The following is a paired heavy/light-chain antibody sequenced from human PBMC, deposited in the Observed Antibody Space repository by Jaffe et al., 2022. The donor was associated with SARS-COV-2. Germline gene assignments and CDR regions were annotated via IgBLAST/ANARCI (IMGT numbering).Light chain of an antibody. Sequence: QTVVTQEPSFSVSPGGTITLTCALNSGSVSSKYYPSWYQQTPGQAPRMLIYATDSRSSGVSDRFSGSILGNKAALTITGAQEDDECDYYCALYMGNGIWVFGTGTKLTVL. CDR2: ATD. J-gene: IGLJ1*01. CDR1: SGSVSSKYY. V-gene: IGLV8-61*01. CDR3: ALYMGNGIWV.
Heavy chain of an antibody. CDR2: IAYDGIKK. CDR1: GFTFTKCS. J-gene: IGHJ6*03. V-gene: IGHV3-30*04. Sequence: QVQLVESGGDVVQPGTSLRLSCVDSGFTFTKCSMHWARQAPGKGLEWVAVIAYDGIKKYYTDSVRGRFTISRDNSKNTLYLQMNSLRAEDTAVYFCVRGNYFASGRSATNYFSMDVWGKGTTVTVSS. D-gene: IGHD3-10*01. CDR3: VRGNYFASGRSATNYFSMDV.